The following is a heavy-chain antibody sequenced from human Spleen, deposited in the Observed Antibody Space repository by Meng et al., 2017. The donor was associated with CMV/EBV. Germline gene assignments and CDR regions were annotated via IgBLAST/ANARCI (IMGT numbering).Heavy chain of an antibody. CDR3: ARSSSSWSYFDY. Sequence: SVKVSCKASGGTFSSYAISWVRQAPGQGLEWMGGIIPIFGTANYAQKFQGRVTITADKSTSTAYMELSSLRSEDTALYYCARSSSSWSYFDYWGQGTLVTVSS. CDR2: IIPIFGTA. D-gene: IGHD6-13*01. J-gene: IGHJ4*02. V-gene: IGHV1-69*06. CDR1: GGTFSSYA.